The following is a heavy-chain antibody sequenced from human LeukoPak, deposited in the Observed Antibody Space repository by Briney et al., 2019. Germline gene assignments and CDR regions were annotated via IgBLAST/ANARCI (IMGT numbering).Heavy chain of an antibody. CDR2: IYSGGDT. J-gene: IGHJ4*02. D-gene: IGHD3-10*01. V-gene: IGHV3-53*01. CDR1: GFIVSGDY. Sequence: GGSLRLSCVVSGFIVSGDYMSWVRQAPGKGLEWVSVIYSGGDTYYADSVKGRFTILRDNSKNTLYLQMNSLRAEDTAVYYCARARISMIRGVIFDYWGQGALVTVSS. CDR3: ARARISMIRGVIFDY.